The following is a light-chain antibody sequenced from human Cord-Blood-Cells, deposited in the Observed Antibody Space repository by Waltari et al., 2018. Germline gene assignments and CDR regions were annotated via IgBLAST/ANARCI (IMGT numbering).Light chain of an antibody. V-gene: IGKV3-15*01. CDR2: GAS. Sequence: EIVMTQSPATLSVSPGDRATLFCRASQSVSSNLACYQQKPGQAPRPLIYGASTRATGIPARFSGSGSGTEFTLTISSLQSEDFAVYYCQQYNNWPPFTFGPGTKVDIK. CDR3: QQYNNWPPFT. CDR1: QSVSSN. J-gene: IGKJ3*01.